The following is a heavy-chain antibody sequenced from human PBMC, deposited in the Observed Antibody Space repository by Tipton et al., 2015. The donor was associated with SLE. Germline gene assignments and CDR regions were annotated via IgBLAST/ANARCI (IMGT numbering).Heavy chain of an antibody. D-gene: IGHD3-10*01. CDR2: INHSGST. Sequence: TLSLTCAVYGGSFSGYYWSWIRQPPGKGLEWIGEINHSGSTNYNPSLKSRVTISVDTSKNQFSLKLSSVTTVDTAVYYCARCSSGSPLDYWGQGTLVTVSS. CDR3: ARCSSGSPLDY. V-gene: IGHV4-34*01. CDR1: GGSFSGYY. J-gene: IGHJ4*02.